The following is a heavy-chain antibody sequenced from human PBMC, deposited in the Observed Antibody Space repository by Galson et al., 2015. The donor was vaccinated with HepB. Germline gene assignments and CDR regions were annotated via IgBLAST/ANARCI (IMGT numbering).Heavy chain of an antibody. CDR1: GFTFSSYA. V-gene: IGHV3-23*01. CDR3: AKAGYCSGGSCPGAGYYYYMDV. J-gene: IGHJ6*03. D-gene: IGHD2-15*01. CDR2: ISGSGGST. Sequence: SLRLSCAASGFTFSSYAMSWVRQAPGKGLEWVSAISGSGGSTYYADSVKGRFTISRDNSKNTLYLQMNSLRAEDTAVYYCAKAGYCSGGSCPGAGYYYYMDVWGKGTTVTVSS.